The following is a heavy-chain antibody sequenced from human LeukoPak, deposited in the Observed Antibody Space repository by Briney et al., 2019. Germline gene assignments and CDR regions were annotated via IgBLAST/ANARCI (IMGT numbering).Heavy chain of an antibody. CDR3: ARGGGGYCSSTSCYEEYFQH. CDR1: GYTFTGYY. V-gene: IGHV1-2*02. Sequence: ASVNVSCKASGYTFTGYYMYWVRQAPGQGLEWLGWINPNSGGTNYAQKFQGRVTMTRDTSISTAYMELSRLRSDDTAVYYCARGGGGYCSSTSCYEEYFQHWGQGTLVTVSS. J-gene: IGHJ1*01. CDR2: INPNSGGT. D-gene: IGHD2-2*01.